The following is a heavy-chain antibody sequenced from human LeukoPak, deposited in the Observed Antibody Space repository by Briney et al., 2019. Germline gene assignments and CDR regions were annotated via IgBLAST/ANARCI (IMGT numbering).Heavy chain of an antibody. CDR1: GGSISSYY. J-gene: IGHJ4*02. CDR3: ARAVTTGMYYFDY. CDR2: IHYSGRA. Sequence: SETLSLICTVSGGSISSYYWSWIRQPPGKGLEWIGCIHYSGRANYKPSLKSRVTVSEDTSKNQCSLKLLSVTAADTAVYYCARAVTTGMYYFDYWGQGTLVTVSS. V-gene: IGHV4-59*01. D-gene: IGHD4-17*01.